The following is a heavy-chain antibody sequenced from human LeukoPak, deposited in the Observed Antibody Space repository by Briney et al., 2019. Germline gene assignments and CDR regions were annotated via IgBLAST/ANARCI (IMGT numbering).Heavy chain of an antibody. J-gene: IGHJ4*02. V-gene: IGHV4-30-2*01. CDR2: IYHSGST. CDR3: ATSSITIFGVVTAHFDY. CDR1: GGSISSGGYY. Sequence: PSQTLSLTCTVSGGSISSGGYYWSWIRQPPGKGLEWIGYIYHSGSTHYNPSLKSRVTISVDRSKNQFSLKLSSVTAADTAVYYCATSSITIFGVVTAHFDYWGQGTLVTVSS. D-gene: IGHD3-3*01.